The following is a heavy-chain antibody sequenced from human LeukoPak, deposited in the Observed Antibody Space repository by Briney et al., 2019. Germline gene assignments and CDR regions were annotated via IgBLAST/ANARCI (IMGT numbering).Heavy chain of an antibody. Sequence: GGSLRLSCAASGCTFSSYARSWVRQAPGKGLEWVGAISGSGCSTYYADSVKSRFTISSDNSNNTLYPQMTSLRAEDTAVYYCAKDESGYPYSEYWGRGPLVTVTS. V-gene: IGHV3-23*01. CDR2: ISGSGCST. D-gene: IGHD3-9*01. CDR3: AKDESGYPYSEY. J-gene: IGHJ1*01. CDR1: GCTFSSYA.